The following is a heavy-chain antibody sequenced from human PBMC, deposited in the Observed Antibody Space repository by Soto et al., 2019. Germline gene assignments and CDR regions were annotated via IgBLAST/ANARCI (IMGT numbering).Heavy chain of an antibody. D-gene: IGHD3-16*01. CDR2: IYHSGRT. CDR1: GGSISSSNW. J-gene: IGHJ4*02. Sequence: SETLSLTCGVSGGSISSSNWWSWVRQPPGKGLEWIGEIYHSGRTNYNPSLKSRVTISVDMSKKEFSLRLSSVIAADTAVYYCARTRMIESWIDSWGQGTPVTVSS. V-gene: IGHV4-4*02. CDR3: ARTRMIESWIDS.